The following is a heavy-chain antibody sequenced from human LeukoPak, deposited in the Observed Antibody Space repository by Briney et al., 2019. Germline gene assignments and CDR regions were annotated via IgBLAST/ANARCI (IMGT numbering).Heavy chain of an antibody. V-gene: IGHV3-23*01. CDR3: AKGALVVVITPLDY. Sequence: GGSLRLSCAASGFTFSSYAMSWVRQAPGKGLEWVPAISGSGGSTYYADSVKGRFTISRDNSKNTLYLQMNSLRAEDTAVYYCAKGALVVVITPLDYWGQGTLVTVSS. CDR1: GFTFSSYA. D-gene: IGHD3-22*01. J-gene: IGHJ4*02. CDR2: ISGSGGST.